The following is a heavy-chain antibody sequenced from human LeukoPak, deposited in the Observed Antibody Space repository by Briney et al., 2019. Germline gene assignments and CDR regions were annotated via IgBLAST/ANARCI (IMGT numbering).Heavy chain of an antibody. CDR2: ISGSGGST. V-gene: IGHV3-23*01. D-gene: IGHD5-18*01. J-gene: IGHJ4*02. Sequence: GGSLRLSCAASGFTFSSYAMSWVRQAPGKGLEWVSGISGSGGSTYYADSVKGRFTISRDNSKNTLYLQMNSLRAEDTAVYYCAKDLAAGGYSYGLVYWGQGTLVTVSS. CDR1: GFTFSSYA. CDR3: AKDLAAGGYSYGLVY.